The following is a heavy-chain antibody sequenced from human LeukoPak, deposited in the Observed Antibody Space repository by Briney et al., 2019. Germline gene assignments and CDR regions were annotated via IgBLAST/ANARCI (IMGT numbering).Heavy chain of an antibody. Sequence: GGSLRLSCAASGFTFSSYSMNWVRQAPGKGLEWVSSIGSSSSYIYYADSVKGRFTISRDNAKNSLYLQMNSLRAEDTAVYYCARSYYDSSGYYVKDDAFDIWGQGTMVTVSS. CDR3: ARSYYDSSGYYVKDDAFDI. CDR2: IGSSSSYI. J-gene: IGHJ3*02. V-gene: IGHV3-21*01. CDR1: GFTFSSYS. D-gene: IGHD3-22*01.